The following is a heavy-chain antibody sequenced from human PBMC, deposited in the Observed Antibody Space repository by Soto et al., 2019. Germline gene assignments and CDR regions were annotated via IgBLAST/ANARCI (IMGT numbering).Heavy chain of an antibody. J-gene: IGHJ4*02. D-gene: IGHD3-16*01. V-gene: IGHV3-21*01. CDR1: GFVFSDFQ. Sequence: GGSLRLSCAASGFVFSDFQFNWVRQAPGGGLEWRSSITGTSAFTEYAESIEGRFTISRDNPNKLLFLHMDNLRPEDTAVYYCARDNLAFQGAFDLWGQGTLVTVSS. CDR2: ITGTSAFT. CDR3: ARDNLAFQGAFDL.